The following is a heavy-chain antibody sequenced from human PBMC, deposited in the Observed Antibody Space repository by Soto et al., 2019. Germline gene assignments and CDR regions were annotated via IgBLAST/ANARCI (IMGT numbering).Heavy chain of an antibody. CDR3: ARATAPCGFDP. V-gene: IGHV4-31*03. J-gene: IGHJ5*02. CDR2: IYHSGTT. CDR1: GASIHTGCYY. D-gene: IGHD1-1*01. Sequence: QVRLQESGPGLVKPSQTLSLTCIVSGASIHTGCYYWCWIRQHPGKGLELIGYIYHSGTTYYNPSLESRLSISADSSKNLLSRNLTSVTAADTAIYYCARATAPCGFDPWGQGTLVTGSS.